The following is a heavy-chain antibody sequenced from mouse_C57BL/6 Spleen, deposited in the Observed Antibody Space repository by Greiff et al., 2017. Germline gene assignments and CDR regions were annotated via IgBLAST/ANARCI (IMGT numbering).Heavy chain of an antibody. CDR3: ARKDYYGNWYFDV. D-gene: IGHD2-1*01. J-gene: IGHJ1*03. CDR1: GYTFTDYN. CDR2: INPNNGGT. Sequence: EVQRVESGPELVKPGASVKMSCKASGYTFTDYNMHWVKQSHGKSLEWIGYINPNNGGTSYNQKFKGKATLTVNKSCSTAYMELRSLTSEDSAVYYCARKDYYGNWYFDVWGTGTTVTVSS. V-gene: IGHV1-22*01.